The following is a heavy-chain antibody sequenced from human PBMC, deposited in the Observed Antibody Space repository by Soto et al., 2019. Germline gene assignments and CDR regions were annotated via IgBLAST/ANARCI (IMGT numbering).Heavy chain of an antibody. CDR2: LYWDVDK. Sequence: QITLKESGPTLVKPTQTLMLTCTFSGFSLNTNAVGVAWIRQPPGKALKWLALLYWDVDKRYSPSLKSRLTNTTDTSKNRVVPTMTHIDPEDTATYYCSPRRVRDSSGENLVSWGQGTLVIVSS. CDR1: GFSLNTNAVG. V-gene: IGHV2-5*02. D-gene: IGHD6-19*01. CDR3: SPRRVRDSSGENLVS. J-gene: IGHJ4*02.